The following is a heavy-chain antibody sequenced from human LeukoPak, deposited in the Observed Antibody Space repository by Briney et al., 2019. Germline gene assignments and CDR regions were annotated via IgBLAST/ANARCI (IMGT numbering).Heavy chain of an antibody. CDR3: ARDYGYCSGGSCPDAFDI. CDR1: GFTFSSYS. D-gene: IGHD2-15*01. CDR2: ISSSSSYI. Sequence: GGSLRLSCAASGFTFSSYSMNWVRQAPGKGLEWVSSISSSSSYIYYADSVKGRFTISRDNAKNSLYLQMNSLRAEDTAVYYCARDYGYCSGGSCPDAFDIWGRGTMVTVSS. J-gene: IGHJ3*02. V-gene: IGHV3-21*01.